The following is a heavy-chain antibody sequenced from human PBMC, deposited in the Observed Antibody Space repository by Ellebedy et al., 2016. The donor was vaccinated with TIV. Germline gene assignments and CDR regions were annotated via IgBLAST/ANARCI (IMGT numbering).Heavy chain of an antibody. Sequence: ASVKVSCXASGYTFTSYDINWVRQATGQGLEWMGWINPNSGGTNYAQKFQGRVTMTRDTSISTAYMELSRLRSDDTAVYYCAREFDCSSTSCWGGYYMDVWGKGTTVTVSS. CDR2: INPNSGGT. CDR3: AREFDCSSTSCWGGYYMDV. J-gene: IGHJ6*03. V-gene: IGHV1-2*02. D-gene: IGHD2-2*01. CDR1: GYTFTSYD.